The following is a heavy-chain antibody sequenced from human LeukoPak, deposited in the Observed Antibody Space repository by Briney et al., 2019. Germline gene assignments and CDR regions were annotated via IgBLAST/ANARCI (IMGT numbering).Heavy chain of an antibody. J-gene: IGHJ6*03. V-gene: IGHV1-2*07. CDR1: GYTFTGYY. D-gene: IGHD2-15*01. CDR3: ARADPSAPKAAADYYYYYMYG. Sequence: ASVTVTCTASGYTFTGYYMHWVGQAPGQGLEGMGWINTKSDGINYAHNFQCKVTMTRDTSIITAYMALSRLSSHDTALYYCARADPSAPKAAADYYYYYMYGWGKVTTV. CDR2: INTKSDGI.